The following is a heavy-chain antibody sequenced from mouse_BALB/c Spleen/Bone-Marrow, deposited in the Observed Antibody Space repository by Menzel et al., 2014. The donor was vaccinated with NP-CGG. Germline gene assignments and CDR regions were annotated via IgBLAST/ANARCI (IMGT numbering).Heavy chain of an antibody. Sequence: VQLKDSGGGLVQPGGSLKLSCTASGFDFSRYWMSWVRQAPGKGLQWIGEINPESSTINYTPSLKDKFIISRDNAKNXLYLQMNKVRSEDTALYYCARLTYYGLSDYWGQGTTLTVSS. CDR3: ARLTYYGLSDY. CDR2: INPESSTI. D-gene: IGHD1-2*01. CDR1: GFDFSRYW. J-gene: IGHJ2*01. V-gene: IGHV4-1*02.